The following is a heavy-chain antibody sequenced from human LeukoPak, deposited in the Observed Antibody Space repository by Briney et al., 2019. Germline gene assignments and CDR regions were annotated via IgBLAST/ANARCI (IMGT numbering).Heavy chain of an antibody. CDR2: ISSSGGST. CDR1: EFTSSSYA. J-gene: IGHJ4*02. Sequence: GGSLRLSCAASEFTSSSYAMSWVRQAPGKGLEWVSGISSSGGSTYYADSVKGRFTISRDNSKNTLYLQMNSLRAEDTAVYYCARRIYSGQGNYWGQGTLVTVSS. D-gene: IGHD5-12*01. V-gene: IGHV3-23*01. CDR3: ARRIYSGQGNY.